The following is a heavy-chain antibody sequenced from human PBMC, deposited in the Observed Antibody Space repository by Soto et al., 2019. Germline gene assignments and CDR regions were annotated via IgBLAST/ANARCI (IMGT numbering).Heavy chain of an antibody. Sequence: QVQLQESGPGLVKPSQTLSLTCTVSGDSISSGDYYWSWIRQPPGKGLEWIGYIYYSGSTYYNPSLRSRLTISVDTSKNQFSLKLNSVTAADTAVYYCARDLDLWNWGGGGFDPWGQGTLVTVSS. D-gene: IGHD7-27*01. V-gene: IGHV4-30-4*01. CDR1: GDSISSGDYY. CDR3: ARDLDLWNWGGGGFDP. J-gene: IGHJ5*02. CDR2: IYYSGST.